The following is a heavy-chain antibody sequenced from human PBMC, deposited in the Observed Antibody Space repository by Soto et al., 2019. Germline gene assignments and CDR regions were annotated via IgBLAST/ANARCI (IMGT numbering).Heavy chain of an antibody. Sequence: VASVKVSCKASGYTFTGYYMHWVRQAPGQGLEWMGWINPNSGGTNYAQKFQGWVTMTRDTSISTAYMELSRLRSDDTAVYYCARASEQLAGMDVWAQGTTVTVAS. CDR3: ARASEQLAGMDV. J-gene: IGHJ6*02. CDR2: INPNSGGT. V-gene: IGHV1-2*04. D-gene: IGHD6-13*01. CDR1: GYTFTGYY.